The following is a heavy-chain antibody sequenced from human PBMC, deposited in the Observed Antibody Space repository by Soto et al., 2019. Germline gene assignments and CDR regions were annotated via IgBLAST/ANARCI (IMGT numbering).Heavy chain of an antibody. J-gene: IGHJ6*02. V-gene: IGHV1-18*01. CDR1: GYSFSSYG. CDR3: ARGGYYDSSGARNYHYYGMDV. CDR2: ISPYNDDT. D-gene: IGHD3-22*01. Sequence: QAQLVQSGAEVKKPGASVKVSCKASGYSFSSYGITWVRQAPGQGLEWLGWISPYNDDTKYAQRLQGRVTMTTDTSTRTAYTDIRCLRSADTAIYYCARGGYYDSSGARNYHYYGMDVWGQGTTVTVSS.